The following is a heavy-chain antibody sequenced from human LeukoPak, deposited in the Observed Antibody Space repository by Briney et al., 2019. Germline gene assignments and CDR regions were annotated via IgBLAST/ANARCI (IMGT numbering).Heavy chain of an antibody. CDR1: GFTFSSYW. Sequence: PGGSLRLSCAASGFTFSSYWMHWVRQAPGKGLVWVSRISSDDNSATYADSVKGRFIISRDNAKNTLYLQMNSLRAEDTAVYYCARSLPYNWFDPWGQGTLVTVSS. V-gene: IGHV3-74*01. CDR3: ARSLPYNWFDP. J-gene: IGHJ5*02. CDR2: ISSDDNSA.